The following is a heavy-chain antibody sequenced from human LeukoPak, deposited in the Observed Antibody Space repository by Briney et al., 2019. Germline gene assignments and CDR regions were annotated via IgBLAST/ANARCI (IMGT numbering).Heavy chain of an antibody. J-gene: IGHJ4*02. CDR3: AREREFDY. CDR2: IIPILGIA. CDR1: GGTFSSYA. Sequence: SVKVSCKASGGTFSSYAISWVRQAPGQGLEWMGRIIPILGIANYAQKFQGRVTSTTDKSTSTAYMELSSLRSEDTAVYYCAREREFDYWGEGTLVTVSS. V-gene: IGHV1-69*04.